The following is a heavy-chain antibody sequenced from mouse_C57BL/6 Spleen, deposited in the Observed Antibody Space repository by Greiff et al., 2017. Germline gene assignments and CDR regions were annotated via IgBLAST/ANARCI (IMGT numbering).Heavy chain of an antibody. CDR2: ISYDGSN. CDR3: ARVGEEMDY. V-gene: IGHV3-6*01. J-gene: IGHJ4*01. Sequence: ESGPGLVKPSQSLSLTCSVTGYSITSGYYWNWIRQFPGNKLEWMGYISYDGSNNYNPSLKNRISITRDTSKNQFFLKLNSVTTEDTATYYCARVGEEMDYWGQGTSVTVSS. CDR1: GYSITSGYY.